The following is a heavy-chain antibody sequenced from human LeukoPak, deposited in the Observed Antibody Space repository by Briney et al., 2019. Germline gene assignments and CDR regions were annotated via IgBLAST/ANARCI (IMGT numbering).Heavy chain of an antibody. Sequence: PSETLSLTCTVYGGSFSGYYWSWIRQPPGKGLEWIGEINHSGSTNYNPSLKSRVTISVDTSKSQFSLKLSSVTAADTAVYYCARDGGGFDYWGQGTLVTVSS. CDR2: INHSGST. CDR3: ARDGGGFDY. CDR1: GGSFSGYY. D-gene: IGHD3-10*01. V-gene: IGHV4-34*01. J-gene: IGHJ4*02.